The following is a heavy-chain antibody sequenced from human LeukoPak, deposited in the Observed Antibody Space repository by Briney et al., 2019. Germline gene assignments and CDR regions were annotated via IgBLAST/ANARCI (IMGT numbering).Heavy chain of an antibody. V-gene: IGHV1-69*13. J-gene: IGHJ4*02. CDR3: ARGQKVDIVATSSNSHYFDY. Sequence: GASVKVSCKASGGTFSSYAISWVRLAPGQGLEWMGGIIPIFGTANYAQKFQGRVTITADESTSTAYMELSSLRSEDTAVYYCARGQKVDIVATSSNSHYFDYWGQGTLVTVSS. CDR2: IIPIFGTA. CDR1: GGTFSSYA. D-gene: IGHD5-12*01.